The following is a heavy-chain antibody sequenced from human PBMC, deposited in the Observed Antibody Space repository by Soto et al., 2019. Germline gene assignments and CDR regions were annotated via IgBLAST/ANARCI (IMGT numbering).Heavy chain of an antibody. CDR2: ISGSGGST. D-gene: IGHD6-13*01. CDR1: GFTVSSSY. Sequence: PVGSLRLSCAASGFTVSSSYMAWVRHVPGKGLEWVSAISGSGGSTYYADSVKGRFTISRDNSKNTLYLQMNSLRAEDTAVYYCAIPYSSSWQYYYYYGMDVWGQGTTVTVSS. J-gene: IGHJ6*02. V-gene: IGHV3-23*01. CDR3: AIPYSSSWQYYYYYGMDV.